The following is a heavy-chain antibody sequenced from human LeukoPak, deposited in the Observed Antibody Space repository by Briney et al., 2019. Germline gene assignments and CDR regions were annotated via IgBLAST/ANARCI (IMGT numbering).Heavy chain of an antibody. CDR1: GFTFSSYG. D-gene: IGHD3-22*01. CDR3: ARDGDYDSGPIQH. J-gene: IGHJ1*01. V-gene: IGHV3-30*03. CDR2: ISYDGSNK. Sequence: PGGSLRLSCAASGFTFSSYGMHWVRQAPGKGLEWVAVISYDGSNKYYADSVKGRFTISRDNSKNTLYLQMNSLRAEDTAVYYCARDGDYDSGPIQHWGQGTLVTVSS.